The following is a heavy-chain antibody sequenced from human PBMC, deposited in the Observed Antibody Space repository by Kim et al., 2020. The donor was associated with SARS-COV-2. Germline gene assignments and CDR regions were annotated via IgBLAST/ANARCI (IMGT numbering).Heavy chain of an antibody. CDR3: ARPGGDYLDWYFDL. D-gene: IGHD2-21*02. V-gene: IGHV4-39*01. Sequence: SETLSLTCTVSGGSISSSSYYWGWIRQPPGKGLEWIGSIYYSGSTYYNPSLKSRVTISVDTSKNQFSLKLSSVTAADTAVYYCARPGGDYLDWYFDLWG. J-gene: IGHJ2*01. CDR1: GGSISSSSYY. CDR2: IYYSGST.